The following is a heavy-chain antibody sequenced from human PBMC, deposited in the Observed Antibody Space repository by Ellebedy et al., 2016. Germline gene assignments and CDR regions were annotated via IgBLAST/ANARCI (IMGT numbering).Heavy chain of an antibody. Sequence: GGSLRLXXAASGFTFSKYAMNWVRQAPGKGLEWVSSISSSSSYIYYADSVKGRFTISRDNAKNSLYLQMNSLRAEDTAVYYCARVGEALGAYWGQGTLVTVSS. CDR3: ARVGEALGAY. J-gene: IGHJ4*02. D-gene: IGHD1-26*01. CDR1: GFTFSKYA. CDR2: ISSSSSYI. V-gene: IGHV3-21*01.